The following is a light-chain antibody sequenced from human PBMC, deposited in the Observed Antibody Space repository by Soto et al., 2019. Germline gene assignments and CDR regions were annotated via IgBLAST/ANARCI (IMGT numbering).Light chain of an antibody. Sequence: EIVLTQSPGTLSLSPGERATLSCRASKSVSSSYLAWYQQKPGQDPRLLIYDASSRATGIPDRFSGSGYGTDFTLTISRLEPEDFAVYYCQQYDNSRTFGGGTKLEIK. CDR2: DAS. CDR1: KSVSSSY. CDR3: QQYDNSRT. V-gene: IGKV3-20*01. J-gene: IGKJ4*01.